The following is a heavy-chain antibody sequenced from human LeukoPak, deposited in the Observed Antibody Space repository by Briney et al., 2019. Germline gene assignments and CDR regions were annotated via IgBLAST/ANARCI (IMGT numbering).Heavy chain of an antibody. CDR2: IYPGDSDT. CDR3: ARHIYYYYMDV. V-gene: IGHV5-51*01. Sequence: GESLKISFRGSGYSFTSYWIGWVRQFPGKGLGWRGIIYPGDSDTRYSPSFQGQVTISADKSITTAYLQWSSLKASDTAMYYCARHIYYYYMDVWGKGTTVTVSS. CDR1: GYSFTSYW. J-gene: IGHJ6*03.